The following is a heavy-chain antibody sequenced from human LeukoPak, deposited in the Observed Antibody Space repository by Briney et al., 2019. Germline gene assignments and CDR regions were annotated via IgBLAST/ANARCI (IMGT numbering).Heavy chain of an antibody. D-gene: IGHD6-13*01. V-gene: IGHV3-30*04. J-gene: IGHJ4*02. CDR3: AKDFFGSGSSWYNYFDY. CDR2: ISYDGSIK. Sequence: GRSLRLSCAASGFTFSSYAMHWVRRAPGKGLEWVALISYDGSIKYYADSVKGRFTISRDNSKNTLYLQMNSLRAEDTALYYCAKDFFGSGSSWYNYFDYWGQGTLVSVSS. CDR1: GFTFSSYA.